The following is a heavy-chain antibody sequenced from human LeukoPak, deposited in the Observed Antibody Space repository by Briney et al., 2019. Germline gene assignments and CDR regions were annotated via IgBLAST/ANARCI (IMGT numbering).Heavy chain of an antibody. Sequence: GWSLRLSCAASGFTFRSYWMSWFRQAPGKGLEWVANIKEDGSEKSYVDSVKGRFTISRDNAKNLLYLQMNSLRAEETAVYYCARVLVGALDYWAREPWSPSP. V-gene: IGHV3-7*03. D-gene: IGHD1-26*01. CDR3: ARVLVGALDY. CDR1: GFTFRSYW. CDR2: IKEDGSEK. J-gene: IGHJ4*02.